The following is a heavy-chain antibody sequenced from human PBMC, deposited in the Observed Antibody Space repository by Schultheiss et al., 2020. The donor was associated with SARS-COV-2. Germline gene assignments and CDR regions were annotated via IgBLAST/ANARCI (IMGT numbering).Heavy chain of an antibody. D-gene: IGHD4-17*01. CDR1: GFTFSSYA. J-gene: IGHJ4*02. CDR3: ARALDGDPLDY. V-gene: IGHV3-23*01. CDR2: ISGSGGST. Sequence: GGSLRLSCAASGFTFSSYAMSWVRQAPGKGLEWVSAISGSGGSTYYADSVKGRFTISRDNAKNSLYLQMNSLRAEDTAVYYCARALDGDPLDYWGQGTLVTVSS.